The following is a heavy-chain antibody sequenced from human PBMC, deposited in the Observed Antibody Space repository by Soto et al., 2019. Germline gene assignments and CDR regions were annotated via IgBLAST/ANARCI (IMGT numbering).Heavy chain of an antibody. D-gene: IGHD3-22*01. V-gene: IGHV1-69*13. CDR1: GCTFSSYA. CDR3: ARATALNYYDSSGSPFQH. J-gene: IGHJ1*01. Sequence: SVKVSCTASGCTFSSYAISWVRQAPGQGLEWMGGIIPIFGTANYAQKFQGRVMITADESTSTAYMELSSLRSEDTAVYYCARATALNYYDSSGSPFQHWGQGTLVTVSS. CDR2: IIPIFGTA.